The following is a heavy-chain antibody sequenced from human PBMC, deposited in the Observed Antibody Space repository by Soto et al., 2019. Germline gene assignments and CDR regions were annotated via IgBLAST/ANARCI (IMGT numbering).Heavy chain of an antibody. V-gene: IGHV3-23*01. J-gene: IGHJ4*02. CDR1: GFTFSSYG. Sequence: EVQLLESGGDLVQPGGSLRLSCAASGFTFSSYGMSWVRQGPGKGLEWVSIISGSGLSTYYADSVKGRFTISRDNSKNAVYLQMNSLRAEDSAVYYGAKDNEVATFGVAVRGIDYWGQGTLVTVSS. D-gene: IGHD3-3*01. CDR3: AKDNEVATFGVAVRGIDY. CDR2: ISGSGLST.